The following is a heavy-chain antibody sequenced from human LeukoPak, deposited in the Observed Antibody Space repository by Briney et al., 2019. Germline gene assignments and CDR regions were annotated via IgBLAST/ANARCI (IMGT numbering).Heavy chain of an antibody. CDR2: ISAYNGNT. J-gene: IGHJ4*02. CDR3: ARSATHRLVWTDRSVWLPLDY. Sequence: PGASVKVSCKASGYTFTNYGLSWVRQAPGQGLEWMGRISAYNGNTNYAQKFQGRVTMTTDTSTNTAYMELRSLRSDDTAVYYCARSATHRLVWTDRSVWLPLDYWGQGTLVTVSS. D-gene: IGHD5-18*01. V-gene: IGHV1-18*01. CDR1: GYTFTNYG.